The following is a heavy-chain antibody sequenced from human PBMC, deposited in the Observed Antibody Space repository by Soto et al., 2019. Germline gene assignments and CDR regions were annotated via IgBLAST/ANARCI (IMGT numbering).Heavy chain of an antibody. Sequence: HPGGSLRLSCAASGFTFSSYGMHWVRQAPGKGLEWVAVISYDGSNKYYADSVKGRFTISRDNAKNTLYLQMNSLRAEDTAVYYCARGPYYYDRSGYYLWYFDLWGRGTLVTVSS. V-gene: IGHV3-30*03. J-gene: IGHJ2*01. CDR3: ARGPYYYDRSGYYLWYFDL. CDR2: ISYDGSNK. D-gene: IGHD3-22*01. CDR1: GFTFSSYG.